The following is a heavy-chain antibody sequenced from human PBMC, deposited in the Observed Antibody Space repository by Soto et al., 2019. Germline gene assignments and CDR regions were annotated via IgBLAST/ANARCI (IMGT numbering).Heavy chain of an antibody. D-gene: IGHD6-19*01. J-gene: IGHJ6*02. CDR2: IKSDGSST. Sequence: GGSLRLSCAASGFTFRNYWMHWVRQAPGKGLVWVSRIKSDGSSTTYADSVKGRFTISRDNAKNTLYLQMNSLRAEDTAVYYCARDEFVAVAGTDYYYGMDVWGQGTTVTVSS. CDR3: ARDEFVAVAGTDYYYGMDV. CDR1: GFTFRNYW. V-gene: IGHV3-74*01.